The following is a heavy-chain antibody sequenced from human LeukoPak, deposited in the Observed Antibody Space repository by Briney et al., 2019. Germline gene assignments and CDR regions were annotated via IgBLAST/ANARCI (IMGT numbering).Heavy chain of an antibody. CDR1: GGSIGSYY. J-gene: IGHJ4*02. Sequence: SETLSLTCTVSGGSIGSYYWSWIRQPPGKGLEWIGYIYYSGSTNYNPSLKSRVTISVDTSKNQFSLKLSSVTAADTAVYYCARFMAIVSYFDYWGQGTLVTVSS. CDR3: ARFMAIVSYFDY. V-gene: IGHV4-59*01. CDR2: IYYSGST. D-gene: IGHD3-16*02.